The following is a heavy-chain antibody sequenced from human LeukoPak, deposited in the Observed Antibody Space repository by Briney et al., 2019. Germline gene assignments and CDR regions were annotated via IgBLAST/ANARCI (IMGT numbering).Heavy chain of an antibody. Sequence: GGSLRLSCAASGFTFSTYAMSWVRQAPGKGLEWVSSISSGGTSMYYADSVKGRFTISRDNAKNSLFLQMNSLRAEDTSVYYCARRTGPYYSSGSYGMDVWGQGTTVTVSS. CDR1: GFTFSTYA. V-gene: IGHV3-21*01. J-gene: IGHJ6*02. CDR2: ISSGGTSM. D-gene: IGHD3-10*01. CDR3: ARRTGPYYSSGSYGMDV.